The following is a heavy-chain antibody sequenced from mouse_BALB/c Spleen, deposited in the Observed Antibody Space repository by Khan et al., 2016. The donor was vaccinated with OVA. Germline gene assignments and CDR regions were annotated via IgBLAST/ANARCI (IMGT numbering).Heavy chain of an antibody. V-gene: IGHV1-5*01. CDR2: IYPGNTDT. CDR1: GYTFTSYW. CDR3: TRRNWDVAWFAY. Sequence: EVQLQQSGTVLARPGASVKMSCKASGYTFTSYWMHWVKQRPGQGLEWIGDIYPGNTDTNYNQKFKGKAKLTAVTSTSNAYMELSSLTNEDSAVYYCTRRNWDVAWFAYWGQGTLVTVSA. J-gene: IGHJ3*01. D-gene: IGHD4-1*01.